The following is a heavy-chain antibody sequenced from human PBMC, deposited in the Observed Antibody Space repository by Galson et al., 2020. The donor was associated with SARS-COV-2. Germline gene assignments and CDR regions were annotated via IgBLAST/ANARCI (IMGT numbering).Heavy chain of an antibody. V-gene: IGHV1-69*13. CDR3: ARDSPYSSNWYRGDALDI. CDR2: IISIFATA. J-gene: IGHJ3*02. CDR1: GGTFSSYA. D-gene: IGHD6-13*01. Sequence: SVKVSCKASGGTFSSYAISWVRQDPGQGLEWMGRIISIFATADYTQKFQGRVTFTADESTSTAYMELGRLTSEDTAVYYCARDSPYSSNWYRGDALDICGQGTMVTVSS.